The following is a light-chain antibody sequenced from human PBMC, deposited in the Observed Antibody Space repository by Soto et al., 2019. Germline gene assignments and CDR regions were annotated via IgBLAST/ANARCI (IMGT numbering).Light chain of an antibody. CDR2: GAS. CDR3: QQYGSSPIN. CDR1: QSVSSSY. J-gene: IGKJ5*01. Sequence: EIVLTQSPGTLSLSPGERATLSCRASQSVSSSYLAWYQQKPGQAPRLLIYGASSRATGIPDRFSGSGSGTDFPLTISRLEPEDFAVYYCQQYGSSPINVGQGTRLEIK. V-gene: IGKV3-20*01.